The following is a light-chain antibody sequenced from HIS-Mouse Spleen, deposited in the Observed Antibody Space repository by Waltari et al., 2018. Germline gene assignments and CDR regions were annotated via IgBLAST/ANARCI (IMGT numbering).Light chain of an antibody. J-gene: IGKJ5*01. CDR2: AAS. Sequence: DIQMTQSPSSLSASVGDRVTITCRASQGISNYLAWYQQKPGKVPKLLIYAASTLQSGVPSRLSGSGSGTDFTLTISSLQPEDVATYYCQKYNSAPLITFGQGTRLEIK. CDR3: QKYNSAPLIT. V-gene: IGKV1-27*01. CDR1: QGISNY.